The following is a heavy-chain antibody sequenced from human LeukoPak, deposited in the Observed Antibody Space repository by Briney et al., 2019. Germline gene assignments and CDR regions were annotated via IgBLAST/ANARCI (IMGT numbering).Heavy chain of an antibody. CDR2: INPNSGGT. CDR1: GYTFTGYY. CDR3: ARGPVRYYDSSGPGFAFDI. D-gene: IGHD3-22*01. J-gene: IGHJ3*02. Sequence: VASVKVSCKASGYTFTGYYMHWVRQAPGQGLEWMGWINPNSGGTNYAQKFQGRVTMTRDTSISTAYMELSRLRSDDTAVYYCARGPVRYYDSSGPGFAFDIWGQGTMVTVSS. V-gene: IGHV1-2*02.